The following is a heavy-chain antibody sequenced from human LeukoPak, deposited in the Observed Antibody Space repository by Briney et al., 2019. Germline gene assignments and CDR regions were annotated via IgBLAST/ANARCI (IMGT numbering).Heavy chain of an antibody. J-gene: IGHJ6*02. V-gene: IGHV3-23*01. Sequence: GGSLRLSCTASGFTFSSYVMSWVRQAPGKGLEWVSAISGTGRTTYYTDSVKGRFTISRDNSKSTIYLQMNSLRAEDTAVYYCAKDLTTVTPRNGMDVWGRGTTVTVSS. CDR2: ISGTGRTT. CDR3: AKDLTTVTPRNGMDV. D-gene: IGHD4-17*01. CDR1: GFTFSSYV.